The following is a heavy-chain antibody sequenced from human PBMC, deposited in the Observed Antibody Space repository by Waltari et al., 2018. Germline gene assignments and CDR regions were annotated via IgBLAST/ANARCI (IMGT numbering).Heavy chain of an antibody. J-gene: IGHJ6*01. Sequence: QVQLVEPGGGSVKPGGPLRLSCTASGFSLSEYAMSWVRQAPGKGLEWIANTTSSGSRVHYADSVRGRFTISRDNAKNSLLLDMSSLRVEDTAVYFCVRDRVHFGMDVWGQGTTVIVSS. CDR2: TTSSGSRV. CDR3: VRDRVHFGMDV. V-gene: IGHV3-11*04. CDR1: GFSLSEYA.